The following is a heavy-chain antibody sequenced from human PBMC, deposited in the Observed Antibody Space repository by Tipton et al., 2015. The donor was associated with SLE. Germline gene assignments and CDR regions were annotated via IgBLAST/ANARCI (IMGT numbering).Heavy chain of an antibody. CDR3: AREDDYSNYFDY. CDR1: GGSISSHY. D-gene: IGHD4-11*01. Sequence: TLSLTCTVSGGSISSHYWSWIRQPPGKGLEWIGYIYYSGYINYNPSLKSRVTISVDTSKNQFSLKLSSVTAADTAVYYCAREDDYSNYFDYWGQGTLVTVSS. CDR2: IYYSGYI. V-gene: IGHV4-59*11. J-gene: IGHJ4*02.